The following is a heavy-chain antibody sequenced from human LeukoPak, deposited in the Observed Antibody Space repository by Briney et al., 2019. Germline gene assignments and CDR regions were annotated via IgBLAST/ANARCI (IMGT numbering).Heavy chain of an antibody. CDR3: AAVAYCGGDCYPYFDY. V-gene: IGHV1-69*13. Sequence: SVKVSCKASGGTFSSYAISWVRQAPGQGLEWMGGIIPIFGTANYAQKFQGRVTITADESTSTAYMELSSLRSEDTAVYYCAAVAYCGGDCYPYFDYWGQGTLVTVSS. D-gene: IGHD2-21*02. J-gene: IGHJ4*02. CDR1: GGTFSSYA. CDR2: IIPIFGTA.